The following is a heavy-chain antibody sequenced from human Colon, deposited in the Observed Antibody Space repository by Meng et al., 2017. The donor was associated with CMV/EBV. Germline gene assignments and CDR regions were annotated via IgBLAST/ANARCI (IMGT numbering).Heavy chain of an antibody. J-gene: IGHJ4*02. D-gene: IGHD3-10*01. V-gene: IGHV3-21*01. CDR1: GFTFSSYS. CDR2: ISTTVSYV. CDR3: AREPGTYGYFDF. Sequence: EVQLGWLGGGLVKAGGLLRLSCAASGFTFSSYSMNCVRQSPGKGLEWVSSISTTVSYVYYADSVKGRFTISRNNAKNSLYLQMDSLRAEDTAVYYCAREPGTYGYFDFWGQGTLVTVSS.